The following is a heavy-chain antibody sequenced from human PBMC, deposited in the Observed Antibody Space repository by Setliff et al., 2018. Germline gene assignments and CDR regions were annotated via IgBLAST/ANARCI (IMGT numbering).Heavy chain of an antibody. J-gene: IGHJ5*02. Sequence: GASVKVSCKTSGYPFTDYYIHWVRQAPGQGLEWMGRINPNSGATNFAQKFQGRVTMTRDTSISTAYMDLSRLRSDETAVYYCARAPSSTVINWFDTWGQGTLVTGSS. D-gene: IGHD3-22*01. V-gene: IGHV1-2*06. CDR2: INPNSGAT. CDR3: ARAPSSTVINWFDT. CDR1: GYPFTDYY.